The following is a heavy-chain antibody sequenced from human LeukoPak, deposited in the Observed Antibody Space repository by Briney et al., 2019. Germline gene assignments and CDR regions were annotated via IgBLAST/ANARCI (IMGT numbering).Heavy chain of an antibody. D-gene: IGHD6-19*01. CDR2: IYYSGST. CDR1: GGSISSYY. J-gene: IGHJ3*02. CDR3: ARVLYSSGWYGAFNI. Sequence: SETLSLTCTVSGGSISSYYWSWIRQPPGKGLEGIGYIYYSGSTNYNPSLKSRVTISVDTSKNQFSLKLSSVTAADTAVYYCARVLYSSGWYGAFNIWGQGTMVTVSS. V-gene: IGHV4-59*01.